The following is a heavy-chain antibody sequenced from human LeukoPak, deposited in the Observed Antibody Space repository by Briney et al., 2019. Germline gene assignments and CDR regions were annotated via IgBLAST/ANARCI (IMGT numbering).Heavy chain of an antibody. Sequence: SETLSLTCTVSGGSISSYYWSWIRQPPGKGLEWIGYIYYSGSTNYNPSLKSRVTISVDTSKNQFSLKLSSVTAADTAVYYCASGGQVDIAAAGTLNWFDPWGQGTLVTVSS. D-gene: IGHD6-13*01. J-gene: IGHJ5*02. CDR1: GGSISSYY. CDR3: ASGGQVDIAAAGTLNWFDP. CDR2: IYYSGST. V-gene: IGHV4-59*01.